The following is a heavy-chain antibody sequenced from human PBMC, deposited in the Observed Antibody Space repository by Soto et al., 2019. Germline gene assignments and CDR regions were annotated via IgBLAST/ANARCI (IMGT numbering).Heavy chain of an antibody. CDR2: IYPDDSDT. CDR3: ARQGLGQWLGTYYYYYGMDV. D-gene: IGHD6-19*01. Sequence: GESLKISCKGSGYSFASYWIGWVRQVPGKGLEWTGIIYPDDSDTTYSSSFQGQVTISADKSINTAYLQWSSLKASDTAIYYCARQGLGQWLGTYYYYYGMDVWGQGTTVTVSS. J-gene: IGHJ6*02. CDR1: GYSFASYW. V-gene: IGHV5-51*01.